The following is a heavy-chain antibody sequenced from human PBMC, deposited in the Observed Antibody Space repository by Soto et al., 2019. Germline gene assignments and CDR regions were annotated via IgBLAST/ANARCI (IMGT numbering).Heavy chain of an antibody. CDR3: AKARLGLGIDY. CDR1: GFTFSNYA. CDR2: VNNGGGGT. Sequence: EVLLLDSGGGLVQPGGSLRLSCAASGFTFSNYAMTWVRQAPGKGPEWISTVNNGGGGTYYADSVKGRFTISRDNSKNTLYLQVSSMRAEDTAVYYCAKARLGLGIDYWGQGILVTFSS. J-gene: IGHJ4*02. D-gene: IGHD3-10*01. V-gene: IGHV3-23*01.